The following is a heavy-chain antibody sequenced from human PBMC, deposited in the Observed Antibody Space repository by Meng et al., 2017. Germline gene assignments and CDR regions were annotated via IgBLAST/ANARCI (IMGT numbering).Heavy chain of an antibody. D-gene: IGHD6-13*01. J-gene: IGHJ4*02. V-gene: IGHV4-39*07. CDR3: AREQGIAAVTFDY. Sequence: SETLSLTCTVSGGSISSSSYYWGWIRQPPGKGLEWIGSIYYSGSTYYNPSLKSRVTISVDTSKNQFSLKLSSVTAADTAVYYCAREQGIAAVTFDYWGQGTLVTVSS. CDR2: IYYSGST. CDR1: GGSISSSSYY.